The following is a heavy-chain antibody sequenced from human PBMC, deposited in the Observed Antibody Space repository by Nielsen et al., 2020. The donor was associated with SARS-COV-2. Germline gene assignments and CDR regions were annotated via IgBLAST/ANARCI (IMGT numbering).Heavy chain of an antibody. D-gene: IGHD4-23*01. J-gene: IGHJ6*02. Sequence: GESLKISCAASGFTFSSYEMNWVRQAPGKGLEWVSYISSSGSTIYYADSVKGRFTISRGNAKNSLYLQMNSLRAEDTAVYYCARGLSYGGNSIPWRYYYYYGMDVWGQGTTVTVSS. V-gene: IGHV3-48*03. CDR3: ARGLSYGGNSIPWRYYYYYGMDV. CDR1: GFTFSSYE. CDR2: ISSSGSTI.